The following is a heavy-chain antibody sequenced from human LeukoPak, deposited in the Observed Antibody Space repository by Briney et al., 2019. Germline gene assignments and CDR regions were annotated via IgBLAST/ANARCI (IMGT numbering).Heavy chain of an antibody. CDR3: HIAARYYYYYMDV. Sequence: GGSLRLSCAASGFTFSSYWMHWVRQAPGKGLVWVSRINSDGSSTSYADSVKGRFTISRDNAKNTLYLQMNSLRAEDTAVYYCHIAARYYYYYMDVWGKGTTVTVSS. D-gene: IGHD6-6*01. CDR1: GFTFSSYW. J-gene: IGHJ6*03. CDR2: INSDGSST. V-gene: IGHV3-74*01.